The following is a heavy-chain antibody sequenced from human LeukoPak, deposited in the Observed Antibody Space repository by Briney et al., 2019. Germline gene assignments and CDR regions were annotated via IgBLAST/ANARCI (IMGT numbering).Heavy chain of an antibody. Sequence: GGSLRPSCAASGFTISSNYMSWVRQAPGKGLEWVSVIYSGGSTYYADSVKGRFTISRDKSKNTLYLQMNSLRAEDTAVYYCARGLGYSSSWGSPYYMDVWGKGTTVTVSS. CDR1: GFTISSNY. J-gene: IGHJ6*03. CDR3: ARGLGYSSSWGSPYYMDV. D-gene: IGHD6-13*01. V-gene: IGHV3-66*02. CDR2: IYSGGST.